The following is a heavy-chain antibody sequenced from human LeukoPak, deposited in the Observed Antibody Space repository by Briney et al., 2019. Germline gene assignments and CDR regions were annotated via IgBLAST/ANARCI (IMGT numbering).Heavy chain of an antibody. CDR1: GGPFSGYY. J-gene: IGHJ4*02. Sequence: KSSETLSLTCAVYGGPFSGYYWSWIRQSPGKRLEWIGEINQSGSTTYKPSLKGRVTISVDTSKTQFSLQLSSVTAADTAVYYCARDYYRGNPGFYFDNWGQGTLVTVSP. CDR2: INQSGST. V-gene: IGHV4-34*01. D-gene: IGHD4-23*01. CDR3: ARDYYRGNPGFYFDN.